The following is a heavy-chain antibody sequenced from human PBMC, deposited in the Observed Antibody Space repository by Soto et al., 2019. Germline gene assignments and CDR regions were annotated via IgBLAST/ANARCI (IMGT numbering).Heavy chain of an antibody. V-gene: IGHV3-21*01. CDR3: ARPHSGYDTGLS. CDR2: ISSSSRYI. J-gene: IGHJ5*02. Sequence: EVQLVESGGGLVKPWGSLRLSCAAYGFNFSRYSMHWVRHAPGQGLELVSSISSSSRYIYYADSVKGRFTISRDNAKNSLDLQMNSLRAEDTAVYYGARPHSGYDTGLSCVQGTLVTVSS. CDR1: GFNFSRYS. D-gene: IGHD5-12*01.